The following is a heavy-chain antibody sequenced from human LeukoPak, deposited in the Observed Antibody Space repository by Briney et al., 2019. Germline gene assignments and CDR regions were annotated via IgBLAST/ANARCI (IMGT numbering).Heavy chain of an antibody. Sequence: GASVKVSCKASGGTFSSYAISWVRQAPGQGLEWMGGIIPIFGTANYAQKFQGRVTFTADKSTSTAYMELSSLRSEDTAVYYCASGSDDDILTGYTYWGQGTLVTVSS. CDR1: GGTFSSYA. J-gene: IGHJ4*02. D-gene: IGHD3-9*01. CDR3: ASGSDDDILTGYTY. CDR2: IIPIFGTA. V-gene: IGHV1-69*06.